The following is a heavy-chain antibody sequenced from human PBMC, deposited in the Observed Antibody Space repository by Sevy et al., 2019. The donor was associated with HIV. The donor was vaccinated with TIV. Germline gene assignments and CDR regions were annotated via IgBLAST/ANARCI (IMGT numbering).Heavy chain of an antibody. CDR2: ISGSGSTT. Sequence: GGSLRLSCAASGFTFSDYYMSWIRQAPGKGLEWISYISGSGSTTHYADSVRGRFTISRDNAKNLLYLQMNSLRAEDTAVYYCARGSYDILTGWHYYYYYMDVWGKGTTVTVSS. CDR3: ARGSYDILTGWHYYYYYMDV. J-gene: IGHJ6*03. D-gene: IGHD3-9*01. V-gene: IGHV3-11*01. CDR1: GFTFSDYY.